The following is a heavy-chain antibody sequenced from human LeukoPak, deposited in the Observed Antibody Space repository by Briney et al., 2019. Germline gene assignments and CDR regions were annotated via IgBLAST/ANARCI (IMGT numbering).Heavy chain of an antibody. CDR1: GYTFTSNY. J-gene: IGHJ4*02. CDR2: INPSGGST. V-gene: IGHV1-46*01. CDR3: ARGKDTVMGNRNYFDY. D-gene: IGHD5-18*01. Sequence: ASVNVSCKASGYTFTSNYMHWVRQAPGQGLEWMGIINPSGGSTSYAQKFQGRLTMTRDTSTSTVYMVLSSLRSEDTAVYYCARGKDTVMGNRNYFDYWGQGTLLTVSS.